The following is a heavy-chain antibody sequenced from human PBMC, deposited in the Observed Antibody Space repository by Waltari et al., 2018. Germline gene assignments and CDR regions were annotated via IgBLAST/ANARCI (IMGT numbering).Heavy chain of an antibody. D-gene: IGHD2-2*01. Sequence: QVQLVQSGAEVKKPGASVKVSCKASGYTFTSYDINWVRQATGHGLEWMGWMNPNSGNTGYAQKFQGRVTITRNTSISTAYMELSSLRSEDTAVYYCARGDCSSTSCYLSGPFDPWGQGTLVTVSS. CDR2: MNPNSGNT. J-gene: IGHJ5*02. V-gene: IGHV1-8*03. CDR1: GYTFTSYD. CDR3: ARGDCSSTSCYLSGPFDP.